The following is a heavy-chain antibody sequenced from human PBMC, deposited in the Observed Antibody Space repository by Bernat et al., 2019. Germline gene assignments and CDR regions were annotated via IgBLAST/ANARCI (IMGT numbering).Heavy chain of an antibody. Sequence: QVQLVQSGAEVKKPGSSVKVSCKASGGTFSSYAISWVRQAPGQGLEWMGGIIPIFGTANYAHKFQGRVTITADESTSTAYMELSSLRSEDTAVYYCARGGDRYCSGGSCYSGRYYFDYWGQGTLVTVSS. CDR2: IIPIFGTA. V-gene: IGHV1-69*01. J-gene: IGHJ4*02. CDR1: GGTFSSYA. CDR3: ARGGDRYCSGGSCYSGRYYFDY. D-gene: IGHD2-15*01.